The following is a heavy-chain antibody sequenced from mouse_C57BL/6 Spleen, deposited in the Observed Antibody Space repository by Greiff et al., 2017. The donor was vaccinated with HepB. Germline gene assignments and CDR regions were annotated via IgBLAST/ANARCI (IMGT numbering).Heavy chain of an antibody. CDR2: INPYNGGT. J-gene: IGHJ1*03. D-gene: IGHD1-1*01. V-gene: IGHV1-19*01. CDR3: ARSDFTTVPMGFDV. CDR1: GYTFTDYY. Sequence: EVQLVESGPVLVKPGASVKMSCKASGYTFTDYYMNWVKQSHGKSLEWIGVINPYNGGTSYNQKFKGKATLTVDKSSSTAYMELNSLTSEDSAVYYCARSDFTTVPMGFDVWGTGTTVTVSS.